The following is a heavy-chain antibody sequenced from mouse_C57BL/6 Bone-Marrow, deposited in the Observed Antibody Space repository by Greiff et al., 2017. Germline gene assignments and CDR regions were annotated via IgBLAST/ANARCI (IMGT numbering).Heavy chain of an antibody. D-gene: IGHD6-1*01. J-gene: IGHJ1*03. V-gene: IGHV1-4*01. CDR1: GYTFTSYT. CDR2: INPSSGYT. CDR3: ARWGSLYWYCDV. Sequence: QVQLQQSGAELARPGASVKMSCKASGYTFTSYTMHWVKQRPGQGLEWIGYINPSSGYTKYNQKFKDKATLTADKSSSTAYMQLSSLTSEDSAVYYCARWGSLYWYCDVWGTGTTVTVSS.